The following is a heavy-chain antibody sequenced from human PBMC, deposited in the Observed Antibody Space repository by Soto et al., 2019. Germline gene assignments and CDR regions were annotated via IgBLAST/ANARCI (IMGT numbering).Heavy chain of an antibody. CDR2: IIPILGIA. J-gene: IGHJ4*02. Sequence: QVQLVQSGAEVTKPGSSVKVSCKASGGTFSSYTISWVRQAPGQGLEWMGRIIPILGIANYAQKFQGRVTITADKSTSTAYMELSSLRSEDTAVYYCARVQDSSGYYGDYWGQGTLVTVSS. CDR3: ARVQDSSGYYGDY. CDR1: GGTFSSYT. V-gene: IGHV1-69*02. D-gene: IGHD3-22*01.